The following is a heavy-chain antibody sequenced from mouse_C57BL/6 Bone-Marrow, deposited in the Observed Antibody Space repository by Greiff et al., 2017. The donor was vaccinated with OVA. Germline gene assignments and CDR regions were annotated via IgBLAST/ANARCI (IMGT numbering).Heavy chain of an antibody. CDR3: TRGLRRYFDV. D-gene: IGHD2-4*01. V-gene: IGHV1-81*01. CDR2: TYHRSGNT. CDR1: GYTFTSYG. Sequence: VQLQQSGAELARPGDSVKLSCKASGYTFTSYGISWVKQRTGQGLEWIGETYHRSGNTYYNEKFKGKATPTADKSSSTAYMELRNLTSEDSAVYFCTRGLRRYFDVWGTGTTVTVSS. J-gene: IGHJ1*03.